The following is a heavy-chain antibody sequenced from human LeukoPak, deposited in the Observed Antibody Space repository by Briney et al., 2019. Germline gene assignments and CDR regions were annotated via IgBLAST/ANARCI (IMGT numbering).Heavy chain of an antibody. D-gene: IGHD6-19*01. Sequence: PSGTLSLTCAVSGGSISSSNWWSWVRQPPGKGLEWIGEIYHSGSTNYNPSLKSRVTISVGKSKNQFSLKLSSVTAADTAVYYCAREVAVAGLLDYWGQGTLVIVSS. CDR1: GGSISSSNW. V-gene: IGHV4-4*02. J-gene: IGHJ4*02. CDR3: AREVAVAGLLDY. CDR2: IYHSGST.